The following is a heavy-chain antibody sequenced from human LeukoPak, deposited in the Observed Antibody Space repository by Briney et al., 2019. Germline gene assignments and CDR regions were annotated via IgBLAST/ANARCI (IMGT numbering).Heavy chain of an antibody. Sequence: PSETLSLTCTVSGGSISSYYWSWIRQPPGKGLEWIGYIYYSGSTNYNPSLKSRVTISVDTSKNQFSLKLSSVTAADTAVYYCARQLGYSYGNDYWGQGTLVTVSS. D-gene: IGHD5-18*01. CDR2: IYYSGST. CDR3: ARQLGYSYGNDY. V-gene: IGHV4-59*08. CDR1: GGSISSYY. J-gene: IGHJ4*02.